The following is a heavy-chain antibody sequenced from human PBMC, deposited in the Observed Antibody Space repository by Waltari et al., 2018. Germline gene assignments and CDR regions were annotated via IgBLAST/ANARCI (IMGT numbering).Heavy chain of an antibody. D-gene: IGHD3-10*01. CDR3: ARDTYYYGSGSLPGGY. J-gene: IGHJ4*02. CDR1: GGSISSSSYY. CDR2: IYYSGST. Sequence: QLQPQESGPGLVKPSETLSLTCTVSGGSISSSSYYWGWIRQPPGKGLEWIGSIYYSGSTYYHPSLKSRVTISVDTSKNQFSLKLSSVTAADTAVYYCARDTYYYGSGSLPGGYWGQGTLVTVSS. V-gene: IGHV4-39*07.